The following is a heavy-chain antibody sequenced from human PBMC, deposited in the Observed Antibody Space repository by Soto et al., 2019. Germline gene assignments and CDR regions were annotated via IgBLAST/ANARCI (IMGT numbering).Heavy chain of an antibody. Sequence: QVQLVESGGGVVQPGRSLRLSCAASGFTFSSYGMHWVRQAPGKGLEWVAVIWYDGSNKYYADSVKGRFTISRDNSKNTLYLQMNSLRAEDTAVYYCASGLFPHADRTYCSRTSGPLLDYWGQGTLVTVSS. V-gene: IGHV3-33*01. J-gene: IGHJ4*02. CDR2: IWYDGSNK. D-gene: IGHD2-2*01. CDR3: ASGLFPHADRTYCSRTSGPLLDY. CDR1: GFTFSSYG.